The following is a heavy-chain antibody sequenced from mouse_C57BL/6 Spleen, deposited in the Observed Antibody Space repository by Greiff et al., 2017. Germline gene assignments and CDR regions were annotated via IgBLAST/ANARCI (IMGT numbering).Heavy chain of an antibody. CDR3: TRGHDRDGGFAY. J-gene: IGHJ3*01. Sequence: EVKVVESGAGLVKPGGSLKLSCAASGFTFSSYAMSWVRQTPEKRLEWVAYISRGGDYIYYADTVKGRFTISRDNARNTLYLQMSSLKSEDTAMYYCTRGHDRDGGFAYWGQGTLVTVAA. D-gene: IGHD3-3*01. CDR1: GFTFSSYA. V-gene: IGHV5-9-1*02. CDR2: ISRGGDYI.